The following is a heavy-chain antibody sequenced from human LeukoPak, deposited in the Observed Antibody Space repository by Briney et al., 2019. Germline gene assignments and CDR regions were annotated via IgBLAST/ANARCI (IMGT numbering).Heavy chain of an antibody. CDR1: GGFISSYY. J-gene: IGHJ5*02. Sequence: SETLSLTCTVSGGFISSYYWSWIRQPPGKGLEWIGYIYYTGSTNYNPSLKSRVTISVDTSKNQFSLKLSSVTAADTAVYHCARVDSSGYDTRGWFDPWGQGTLVTVSS. CDR2: IYYTGST. D-gene: IGHD5-12*01. CDR3: ARVDSSGYDTRGWFDP. V-gene: IGHV4-59*01.